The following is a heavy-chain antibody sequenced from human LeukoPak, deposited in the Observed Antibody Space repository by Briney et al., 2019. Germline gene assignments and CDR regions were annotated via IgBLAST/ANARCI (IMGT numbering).Heavy chain of an antibody. Sequence: SETLSLTCAVYGGSFSGYYWSWIRQPPGKGLEWLGEINHSGSTNYNPSLKSRVTISVDTSKNQFSLKLSSVTAADTAVYYCARPRLATNGLDCSSTSCYTHPFDYWGQGTLVTVSS. D-gene: IGHD2-2*02. V-gene: IGHV4-34*01. J-gene: IGHJ4*02. CDR3: ARPRLATNGLDCSSTSCYTHPFDY. CDR2: INHSGST. CDR1: GGSFSGYY.